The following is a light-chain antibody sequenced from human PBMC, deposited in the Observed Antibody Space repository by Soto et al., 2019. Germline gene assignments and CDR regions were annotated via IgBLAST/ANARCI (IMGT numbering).Light chain of an antibody. V-gene: IGLV1-47*01. CDR3: ATGDDGLSGVV. J-gene: IGLJ2*01. CDR2: RNN. CDR1: SSNIGSNY. Sequence: QPVLTQPPSASGTPGQRVTISCSGSSSNIGSNYVYWYQQLPGTAPKLLIYRNNQRPSGVPDRFSGSKSGTSASLAISGLRSEDEAHYYCATGDDGLSGVVFGAGTKLTVL.